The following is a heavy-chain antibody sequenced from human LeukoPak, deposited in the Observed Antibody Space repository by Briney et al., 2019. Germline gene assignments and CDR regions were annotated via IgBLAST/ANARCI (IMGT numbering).Heavy chain of an antibody. J-gene: IGHJ6*03. D-gene: IGHD3-22*01. CDR2: ISSSSSTI. CDR3: ARDYYDSSGYWVYYYYMDV. V-gene: IGHV3-48*02. CDR1: GFAFSSYS. Sequence: GGPLRLSCAASGFAFSSYSMNWVRQAPGKGLEWVSYISSSSSTIYYADSVKGRFTISRDNAKNSLYLQMNSLRDEDTAVYYCARDYYDSSGYWVYYYYMDVWGKGTTVTVSS.